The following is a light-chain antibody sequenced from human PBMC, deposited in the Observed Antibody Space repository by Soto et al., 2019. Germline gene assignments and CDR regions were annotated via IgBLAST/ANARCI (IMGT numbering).Light chain of an antibody. CDR3: CSYAGNSEV. J-gene: IGLJ1*01. CDR1: NSDVASYDL. CDR2: EVT. Sequence: QSALTQPASVSGSPVQSITISCTGSNSDVASYDLVSWYQQHPGKAPKLMIYEVTKRPSGVSNRFSGSKSGNTASLTISGLQDEDEADYSCCSYAGNSEVFGTGTKLTVL. V-gene: IGLV2-23*02.